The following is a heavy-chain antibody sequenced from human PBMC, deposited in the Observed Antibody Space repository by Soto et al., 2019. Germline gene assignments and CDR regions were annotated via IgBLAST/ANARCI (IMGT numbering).Heavy chain of an antibody. Sequence: SETLSLTCAVSGGSISSGGYSWSWIRQPPGKGLEWIGYIYHSGSTYYNPSLKSRVTISVYRSKNQFSLKLSSVTAADTAVYYCARGVTTVTTIDYWGQGTLVTVSS. J-gene: IGHJ4*02. CDR2: IYHSGST. CDR3: ARGVTTVTTIDY. CDR1: GGSISSGGYS. D-gene: IGHD4-17*01. V-gene: IGHV4-30-2*01.